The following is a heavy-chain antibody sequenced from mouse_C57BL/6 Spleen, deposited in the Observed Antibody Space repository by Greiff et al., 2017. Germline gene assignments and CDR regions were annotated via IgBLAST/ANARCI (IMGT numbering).Heavy chain of an antibody. CDR2: IYPGSGST. J-gene: IGHJ4*01. D-gene: IGHD2-4*01. CDR1: GYTFTSYW. CDR3: ARWDYDEEGYAMDY. Sequence: VQLQQPGAELVKPGASVKMSCKASGYTFTSYWITWVKQRPGQGLEWIGDIYPGSGSTNYNEKFKGKATLTVDTSSSTAYMQLSSLTSEDSAVYYWARWDYDEEGYAMDYWGQGTSVTVSS. V-gene: IGHV1-55*01.